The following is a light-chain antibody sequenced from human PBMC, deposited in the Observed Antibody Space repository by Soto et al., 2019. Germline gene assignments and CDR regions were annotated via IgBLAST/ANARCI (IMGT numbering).Light chain of an antibody. CDR2: DAS. Sequence: EIVLTQSPGTLSLSPGERATLSCRASQSFNTNLALYQQKPGQAPRLLISDASTRATGIPARFSGSGSGTEFTLTISSLQSEDFAVYYCQQYNNWPQRTFGGGTKVDIK. V-gene: IGKV3-15*01. CDR1: QSFNTN. CDR3: QQYNNWPQRT. J-gene: IGKJ4*01.